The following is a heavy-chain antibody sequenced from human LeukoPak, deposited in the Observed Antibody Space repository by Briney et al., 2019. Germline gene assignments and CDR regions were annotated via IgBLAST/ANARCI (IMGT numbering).Heavy chain of an antibody. CDR3: ARNYGSGSYYPFDY. Sequence: GGSLRLSCEASGFTFSTYGMHWVRQAPGQGLEWVAVIWYDGSNKYYADSVKGRFTISRDNSKNTLYLQMNSLRAEDTAVYYCARNYGSGSYYPFDYWGQGTLVTVSS. V-gene: IGHV3-33*08. D-gene: IGHD3-10*01. J-gene: IGHJ4*02. CDR2: IWYDGSNK. CDR1: GFTFSTYG.